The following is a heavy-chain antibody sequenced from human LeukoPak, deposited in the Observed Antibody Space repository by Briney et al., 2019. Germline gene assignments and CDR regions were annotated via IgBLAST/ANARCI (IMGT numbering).Heavy chain of an antibody. J-gene: IGHJ1*01. CDR2: ITASGGNT. D-gene: IGHD3-22*01. CDR1: GFTFSSYA. Sequence: GGSLRLSCAASGFTFSSYAMGWVRQAPGKGLEWVSAITASGGNTYYADSVKGRFTISRDNSKNTLYLQVNSLRAEDTAVYYCAKDGHYYDSSGYYPGYFQHWGQGTLVTVSS. CDR3: AKDGHYYDSSGYYPGYFQH. V-gene: IGHV3-23*01.